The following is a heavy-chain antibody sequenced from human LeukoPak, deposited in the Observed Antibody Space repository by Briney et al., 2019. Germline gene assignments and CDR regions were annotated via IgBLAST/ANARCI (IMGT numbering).Heavy chain of an antibody. CDR3: ARGPPGIAAAGPSNNWFNP. CDR2: ISAYNGNT. V-gene: IGHV1-18*01. J-gene: IGHJ5*02. CDR1: GYTFTSYG. Sequence: ASVKVSCKASGYTFTSYGISWVRQAPGQGLEWMGWISAYNGNTNYAQKLQGRVTMTTDTSTSTAYMELRSLRSDDTAVYYCARGPPGIAAAGPSNNWFNPWGQGTLVTVSS. D-gene: IGHD6-13*01.